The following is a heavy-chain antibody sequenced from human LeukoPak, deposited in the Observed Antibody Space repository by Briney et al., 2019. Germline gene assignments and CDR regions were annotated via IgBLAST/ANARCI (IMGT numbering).Heavy chain of an antibody. V-gene: IGHV3-30*18. CDR1: GFTFSSYG. D-gene: IGHD2-15*01. J-gene: IGHJ4*02. Sequence: GRSLRLSCAASGFTFSSYGMHWVRQAPGKGLEWVAVISYDGSNKYYADSVKGRFTISRDNSKNTLYLQMNSLRAEDTAVYYCAKGEERLVVVVAATPPHYWGQGTLVTVSS. CDR2: ISYDGSNK. CDR3: AKGEERLVVVVAATPPHY.